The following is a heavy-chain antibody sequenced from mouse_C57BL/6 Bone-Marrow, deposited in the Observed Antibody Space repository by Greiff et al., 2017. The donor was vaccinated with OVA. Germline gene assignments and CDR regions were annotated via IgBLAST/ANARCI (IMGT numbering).Heavy chain of an antibody. CDR2: IYPRDGST. V-gene: IGHV1-78*01. D-gene: IGHD1-1*01. CDR1: GYTFTDHT. J-gene: IGHJ4*01. CDR3: ARGDYYGPRDYAMDY. Sequence: VQLQQSDAELVKPGASVKISCKVSGYTFTDHTIHWMKQRPEQGLEWIGYIYPRDGSTKYNEKFKGKATLTADKSSSTAYMQLNSLTSEDSAVYFCARGDYYGPRDYAMDYWGQGTSVTVSS.